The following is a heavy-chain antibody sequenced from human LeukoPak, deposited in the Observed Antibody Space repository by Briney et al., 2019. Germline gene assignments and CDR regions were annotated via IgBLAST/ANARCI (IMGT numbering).Heavy chain of an antibody. Sequence: KPGGSLRLSCAASGFSFSSYNMNWVRQAPGKGLEWVASITSDSIYIHYADSVRGRFTVSRDSAKNSLYLQMNSLRAEDTAVYYCARDRVNWNDVGGLFDYWGQGALVTVSS. V-gene: IGHV3-21*04. D-gene: IGHD1-1*01. CDR2: ITSDSIYI. J-gene: IGHJ4*02. CDR3: ARDRVNWNDVGGLFDY. CDR1: GFSFSSYN.